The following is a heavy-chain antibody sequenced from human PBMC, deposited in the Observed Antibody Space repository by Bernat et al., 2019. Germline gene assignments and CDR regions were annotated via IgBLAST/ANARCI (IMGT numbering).Heavy chain of an antibody. CDR1: GFTFSSYG. D-gene: IGHD2-2*02. V-gene: IGHV3-33*01. CDR2: IWHDGSNK. J-gene: IGHJ6*02. Sequence: QVQLVESGGGVVQPGRSLRLSCAASGFTFSSYGMHWVRQAPGKGLEWVAVIWHDGSNKYYATSVKGRFTISRDNTKNPLYLKMNSVNAEDTAVYYSAREYRHYYYYGMDVWAKGPRSPSP. CDR3: AREYRHYYYYGMDV.